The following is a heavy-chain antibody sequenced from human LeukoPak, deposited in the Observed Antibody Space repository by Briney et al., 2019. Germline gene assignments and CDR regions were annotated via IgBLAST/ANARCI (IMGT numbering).Heavy chain of an antibody. D-gene: IGHD4-17*01. CDR2: ISESGDST. V-gene: IGHV3-23*01. Sequence: GGSLRLSCVASGFTFSNYGMSWVRQAPGKGLEWVSAISESGDSTYYGDSVKGRFTMSRDNSKNTLYLQMNSLRVDDTAVYYCAKGRFYGDYAKFDYWGQGTLVTVSS. CDR1: GFTFSNYG. CDR3: AKGRFYGDYAKFDY. J-gene: IGHJ4*02.